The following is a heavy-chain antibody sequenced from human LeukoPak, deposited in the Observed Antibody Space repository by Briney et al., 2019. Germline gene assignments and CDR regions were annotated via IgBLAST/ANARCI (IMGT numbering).Heavy chain of an antibody. CDR1: GFTFSSYS. D-gene: IGHD3-3*01. Sequence: GGSLRLSCAASGFTFSSYSMNWVRQAPGKGLEWVSSISSSSSYIYYADSVKGRFTISRDNAKNSLYLQMNSLRAEDTAVYYCARDSPFGVVNAFDIWGQGKMVTVSS. CDR3: ARDSPFGVVNAFDI. V-gene: IGHV3-21*01. CDR2: ISSSSSYI. J-gene: IGHJ3*02.